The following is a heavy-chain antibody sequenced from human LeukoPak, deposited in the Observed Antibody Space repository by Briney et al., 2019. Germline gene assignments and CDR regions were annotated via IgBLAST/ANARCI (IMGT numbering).Heavy chain of an antibody. CDR3: ATDQTPYY. V-gene: IGHV3-7*04. J-gene: IGHJ4*02. CDR2: IKLDGSET. Sequence: GGSLRLSCAASGFTFSNYWMTWVRQAPGKGLEWVANIKLDGSETYYVDSVKGRFTISRDNTQNSLYLQMNSLRAEDTAVYYCATDQTPYYWGQGTLVTVSS. CDR1: GFTFSNYW.